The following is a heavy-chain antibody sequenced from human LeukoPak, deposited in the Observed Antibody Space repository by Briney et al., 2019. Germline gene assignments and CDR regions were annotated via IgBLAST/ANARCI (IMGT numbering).Heavy chain of an antibody. Sequence: SETLSLTCTVSGYSISSGYYWGWIRQPPGKGLEWIGSIYHSGSTYYNPSLKSRVTISVDTSKNQFSLKLSSVTAADTAVYYCARTICEEIRCSKRWFDPWGQGTLVTVSS. CDR2: IYHSGST. V-gene: IGHV4-38-2*02. J-gene: IGHJ5*02. CDR1: GYSISSGYY. D-gene: IGHD4-17*01. CDR3: ARTICEEIRCSKRWFDP.